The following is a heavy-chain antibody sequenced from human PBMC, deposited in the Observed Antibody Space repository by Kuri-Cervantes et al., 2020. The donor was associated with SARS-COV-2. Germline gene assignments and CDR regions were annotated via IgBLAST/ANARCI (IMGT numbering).Heavy chain of an antibody. CDR3: ARGKQLVFGYYFDY. V-gene: IGHV4-34*01. Sequence: SETLSLTCAVYGGSFSGYYWSWIRQPPGKGLEWIGEINHSGSTNYNPSLKSRVTISVDTSKNQFSLKLSSVTAADTAVYYCARGKQLVFGYYFDYWGQGTLVTVYS. CDR2: INHSGST. J-gene: IGHJ4*02. CDR1: GGSFSGYY. D-gene: IGHD6-6*01.